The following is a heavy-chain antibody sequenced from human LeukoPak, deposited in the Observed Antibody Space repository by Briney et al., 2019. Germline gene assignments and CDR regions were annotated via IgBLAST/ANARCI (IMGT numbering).Heavy chain of an antibody. D-gene: IGHD2-2*01. J-gene: IGHJ6*03. V-gene: IGHV4-59*01. CDR1: GGSISSYY. Sequence: SETLSLTCTVSGGSISSYYWSWIRQPPGKGLEWVGYIYYSGSNNYNPSLKSRVTISVDTSKNQFSLKLSSVTAADAAVYYCARVCIVVVPAAQYYYYYMDVWGKGTTVTISS. CDR2: IYYSGSN. CDR3: ARVCIVVVPAAQYYYYYMDV.